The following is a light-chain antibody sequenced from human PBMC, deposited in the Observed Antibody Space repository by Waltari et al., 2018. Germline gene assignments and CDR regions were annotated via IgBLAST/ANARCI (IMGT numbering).Light chain of an antibody. CDR3: SSYAGSNGMV. Sequence: QSALTQPPSASGSPGQSVTISCTGTNSDIGAYNYVSWCQQYPGKAPRVVIYEVSQRPPGVPGRFSGSKSGNTASLTVSGLQAEDEAEYHCSSYAGSNGMVFGGGTKVTVL. CDR1: NSDIGAYNY. J-gene: IGLJ3*02. V-gene: IGLV2-8*01. CDR2: EVS.